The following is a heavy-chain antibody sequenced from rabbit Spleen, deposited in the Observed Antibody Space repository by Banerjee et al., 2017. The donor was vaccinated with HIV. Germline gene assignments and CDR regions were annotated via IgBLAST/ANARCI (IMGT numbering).Heavy chain of an antibody. J-gene: IGHJ4*01. CDR2: IYGGSSGTT. D-gene: IGHD1-1*01. CDR3: ARDNGSGDYIDVYFDL. Sequence: QSLEESGGDLVKPGASLTLTCTASGFSFSSSYWICCVRQAPGKGLEWIACIYGGSSGTTYYASWAKGRLTISRPSSTTVALQMTSLTAADTATYFCARDNGSGDYIDVYFDLWGPGTLVTVS. CDR1: GFSFSSSYW. V-gene: IGHV1S40*01.